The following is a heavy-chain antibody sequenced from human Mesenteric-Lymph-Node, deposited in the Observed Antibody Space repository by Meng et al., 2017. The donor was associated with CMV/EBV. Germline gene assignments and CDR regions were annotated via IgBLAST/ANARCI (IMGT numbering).Heavy chain of an antibody. CDR2: ISSSSSTI. CDR3: AREILEVAYSMDV. D-gene: IGHD2-15*01. J-gene: IGHJ6*02. V-gene: IGHV3-48*04. Sequence: GGSLRLSCAASGFTFSSYSMNWVRQAPGKGLEWVSYISSSSSTIYYADSVKGRFTISRDNAKNSLYLQMNSLRAEDTAVYYCAREILEVAYSMDVWGQGTKVTVSS. CDR1: GFTFSSYS.